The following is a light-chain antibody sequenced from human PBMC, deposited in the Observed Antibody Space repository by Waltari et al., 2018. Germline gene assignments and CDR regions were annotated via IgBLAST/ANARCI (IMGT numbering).Light chain of an antibody. CDR3: MQTTHWPRT. J-gene: IGKJ2*01. Sequence: DVVMTPSPLSLSVTLAQPASLSCKSSQSLVHSGGKTYLNWFHQRPGQSPRRLIYKISNRESGVPARFSGSGSGTDFTLTINRVEAEDVGVYYCMQTTHWPRTFGQGTKLEIK. CDR2: KIS. V-gene: IGKV2-30*02. CDR1: QSLVHSGGKTY.